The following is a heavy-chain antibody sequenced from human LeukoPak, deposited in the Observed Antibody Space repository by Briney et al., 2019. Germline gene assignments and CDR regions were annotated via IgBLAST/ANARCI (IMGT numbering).Heavy chain of an antibody. J-gene: IGHJ4*02. D-gene: IGHD3-16*01. CDR3: ARAYGGLIDY. V-gene: IGHV3-30*04. Sequence: GGSLRLSCEASGFTLNSYIMHWVRQAPGKGLEWVALISFDGRDKQYADSVKGRFTISKDNSKNTLYLQMNSLSGDDTSMYFCARAYGGLIDYWGRGTLVTVSS. CDR1: GFTLNSYI. CDR2: ISFDGRDK.